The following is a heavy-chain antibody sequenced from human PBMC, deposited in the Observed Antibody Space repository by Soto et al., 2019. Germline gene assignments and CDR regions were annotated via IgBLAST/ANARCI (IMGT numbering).Heavy chain of an antibody. Sequence: KTSETLSLTCAVYGGSFSGYYWSWIRQPPGKGLEWIGEINHSGSTNYNPSLKSRVTISVDTSKNQFSLKLSSVTAADTAVYYCGRTAVATTEPLDYWGQGTLVTVSS. CDR1: GGSFSGYY. V-gene: IGHV4-34*01. D-gene: IGHD5-12*01. CDR2: INHSGST. J-gene: IGHJ4*02. CDR3: GRTAVATTEPLDY.